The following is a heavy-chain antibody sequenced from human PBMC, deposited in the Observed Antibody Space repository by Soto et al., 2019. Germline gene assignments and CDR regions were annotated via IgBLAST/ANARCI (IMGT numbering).Heavy chain of an antibody. D-gene: IGHD2-8*01. CDR3: ARGDSCTHGVCYSGRNYNGMDV. CDR2: INRDGSYT. J-gene: IGHJ6*02. Sequence: VVSLTLARRAWRDVYSWEFTESLRQAPGKGLVWVSRINRDGSYTNYADSVKGRFTVSRDNAKNTLYLQMNSLRAEDTAVYYCARGDSCTHGVCYSGRNYNGMDVWGQGTTVTVS. V-gene: IGHV3-74*01. CDR1: RDVYSWEF.